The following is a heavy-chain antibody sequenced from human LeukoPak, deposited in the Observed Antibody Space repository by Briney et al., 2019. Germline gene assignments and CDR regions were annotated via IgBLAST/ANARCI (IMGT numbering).Heavy chain of an antibody. J-gene: IGHJ4*02. CDR1: GGSVSSGSYY. CDR2: IYHSGST. Sequence: SETLSLTCTVSGGSVSSGSYYWSWIRQPPGKGLEWIGYIYHSGSTYYNPSLKSRVTISVDRSKNQFSLKLSSVTAADTAVYYCARSPRGYSYGPEDYFDYWGQGTLVTVSS. V-gene: IGHV4-30-2*01. CDR3: ARSPRGYSYGPEDYFDY. D-gene: IGHD5-18*01.